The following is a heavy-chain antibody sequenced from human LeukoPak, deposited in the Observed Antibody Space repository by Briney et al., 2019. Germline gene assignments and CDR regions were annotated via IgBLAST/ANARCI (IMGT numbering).Heavy chain of an antibody. CDR2: IYYSGST. Sequence: SETLSLTCTVSGGSISSYYWSWIRQPPGKGLEWIGYIYYSGSTNYNPSLKSRVTISVDTSKNQFSLKVSSVTAADTAVYYCARDQSSSWYGGAWFDPWGQGTLVTVSS. J-gene: IGHJ5*02. CDR3: ARDQSSSWYGGAWFDP. V-gene: IGHV4-59*01. CDR1: GGSISSYY. D-gene: IGHD6-13*01.